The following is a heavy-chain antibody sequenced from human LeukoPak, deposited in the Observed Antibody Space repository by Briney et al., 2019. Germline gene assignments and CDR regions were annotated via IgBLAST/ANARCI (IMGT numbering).Heavy chain of an antibody. J-gene: IGHJ4*02. V-gene: IGHV3-23*01. Sequence: GGSLRLSCAASGFTFSSNAMSWVRQAPGKGLEWVSAISGTGDRTYYTDSVRGRFTVSRDNSKNTLYLQMNSLRAEDTAVYSCAKSPADYGDDLVDYWGQGTLVTVSS. CDR2: ISGTGDRT. D-gene: IGHD4-17*01. CDR1: GFTFSSNA. CDR3: AKSPADYGDDLVDY.